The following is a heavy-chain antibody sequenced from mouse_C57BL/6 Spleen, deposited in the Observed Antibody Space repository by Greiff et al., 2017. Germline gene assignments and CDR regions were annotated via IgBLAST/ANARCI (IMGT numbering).Heavy chain of an antibody. V-gene: IGHV1-54*01. CDR2: INPGSGGT. D-gene: IGHD2-2*01. CDR3: ARPPYGYDEAY. CDR1: GYAFTNYL. J-gene: IGHJ3*01. Sequence: QVQLQQSGAELVRPATSVKVSCKASGYAFTNYLIEWVKQRPGQGLEWIGVINPGSGGTNYNEKFKGKATLTADKSSSTAYMQLSSLTSEDSAVYFCARPPYGYDEAYWGQGTLVTVSA.